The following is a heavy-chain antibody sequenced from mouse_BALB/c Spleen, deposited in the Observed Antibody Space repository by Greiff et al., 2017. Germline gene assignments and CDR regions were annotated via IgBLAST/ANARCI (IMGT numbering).Heavy chain of an antibody. Sequence: VQLVESGPGLVQPSQSLSITCTVSGFSLTSYGVHWVRQSPGKGLEWLGVIWSGGSTDYNAAFISRLSISKDNSKSQVFFKMNSLQADDTAIYYCARKRSDYDEGWFAYWGQGTLVTVSA. CDR1: GFSLTSYG. V-gene: IGHV2-4-1*01. J-gene: IGHJ3*01. CDR2: IWSGGST. D-gene: IGHD2-4*01. CDR3: ARKRSDYDEGWFAY.